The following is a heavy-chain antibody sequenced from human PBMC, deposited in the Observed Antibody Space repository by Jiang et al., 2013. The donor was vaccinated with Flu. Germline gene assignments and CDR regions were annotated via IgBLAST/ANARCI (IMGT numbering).Heavy chain of an antibody. CDR1: GFTFSSYS. J-gene: IGHJ6*02. CDR3: ARARDIVVVPAATRYYYYGMDV. V-gene: IGHV3-21*01. Sequence: GGSLRLSCAASGFTFSSYSMNWVHQAPGKGLEWVSSISSSSSYIYYADSVKGRFTISRDNAKNSLYLQMNSLRAEDTAVYYCARARDIVVVPAATRYYYYGMDVWGQGTTVTVSS. CDR2: ISSSSSYI. D-gene: IGHD2-2*01.